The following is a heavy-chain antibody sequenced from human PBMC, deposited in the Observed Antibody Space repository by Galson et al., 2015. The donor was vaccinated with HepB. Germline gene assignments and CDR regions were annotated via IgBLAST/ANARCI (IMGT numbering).Heavy chain of an antibody. CDR2: ISYDGSNK. Sequence: SLRLSCAASGFTFSSYAMHWVRQAPGKGLEWVAVISYDGSNKYYADSVKGRFTISRDNSKNTLYLQMNSLRAEDTAVYYCASPGIAAAGSRALHYWGQGTLVTVSS. D-gene: IGHD6-13*01. J-gene: IGHJ4*02. V-gene: IGHV3-30-3*01. CDR1: GFTFSSYA. CDR3: ASPGIAAAGSRALHY.